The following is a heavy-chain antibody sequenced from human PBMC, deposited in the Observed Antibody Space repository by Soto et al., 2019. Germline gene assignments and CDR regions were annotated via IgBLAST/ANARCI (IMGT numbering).Heavy chain of an antibody. CDR1: GFTFSSYG. Sequence: LRLSCAASGFTFSSYGMHWVRQAPGKGLEWVAVIWYDGSNKYYADSVKGRFTISRDNSKNTLYLQMNSLRAEDTAVYYCARDGYYYDSSGYFDYWGQGTLVTVSS. CDR3: ARDGYYYDSSGYFDY. D-gene: IGHD3-22*01. J-gene: IGHJ4*02. CDR2: IWYDGSNK. V-gene: IGHV3-33*01.